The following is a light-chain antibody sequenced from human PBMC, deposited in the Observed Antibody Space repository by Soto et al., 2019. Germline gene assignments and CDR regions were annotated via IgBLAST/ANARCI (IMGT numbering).Light chain of an antibody. Sequence: QSVLTQPPSASGTPGQRGTISCSGSSSNIGRNAVNWYQQVPGTAPKLLIYSHDQRPSGVPDRFSGSKSGTSASLAISGLQSEDEANYYCIAWDDSLKGPVFGGGTKLTVL. V-gene: IGLV1-44*01. CDR3: IAWDDSLKGPV. CDR1: SSNIGRNA. J-gene: IGLJ3*02. CDR2: SHD.